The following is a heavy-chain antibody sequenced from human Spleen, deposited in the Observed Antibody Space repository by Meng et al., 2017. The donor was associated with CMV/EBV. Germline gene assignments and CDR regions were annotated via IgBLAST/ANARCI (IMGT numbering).Heavy chain of an antibody. J-gene: IGHJ4*02. CDR2: MNPNSGNT. V-gene: IGHV1-8*01. CDR3: ARSPGTIFGVVIYYFDY. D-gene: IGHD3-3*01. CDR1: GYTFTSYD. Sequence: ASVKVSCKASGYTFTSYDINWVRQATGQGLEWMGWMNPNSGNTGYAQKFQGRVTMTRNTYISTAYMELSSLRSEDTAVYYCARSPGTIFGVVIYYFDYWGQGTLVTVSS.